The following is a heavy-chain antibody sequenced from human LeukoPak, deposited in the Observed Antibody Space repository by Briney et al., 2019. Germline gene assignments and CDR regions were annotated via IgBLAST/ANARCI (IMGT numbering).Heavy chain of an antibody. J-gene: IGHJ5*02. V-gene: IGHV3-21*01. CDR1: GFTLSRYI. Sequence: GGSLRLSCIASGFTLSRYIMNWVRQAPGKGLEWVASISNDSRYTYYSDSVKGRFTISRDNAENTVYLQTNSLRVEDTAMYYCASLSGVWDTGDKKWFDPWGQGTLVTVSS. D-gene: IGHD2-8*02. CDR2: ISNDSRYT. CDR3: ASLSGVWDTGDKKWFDP.